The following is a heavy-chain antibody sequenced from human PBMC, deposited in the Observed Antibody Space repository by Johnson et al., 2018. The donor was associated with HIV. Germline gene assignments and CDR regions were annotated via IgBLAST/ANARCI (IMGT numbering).Heavy chain of an antibody. V-gene: IGHV3-30-3*01. CDR3: ARVGDSSSSLGAFDI. CDR2: ISYDGNIK. D-gene: IGHD6-6*01. CDR1: GFTFSSYA. J-gene: IGHJ3*02. Sequence: QVQLVESGGGVVQPGRSLRLSCAPSGFTFSSYAMHWVRQAPGKGLEWVAVISYDGNIKYYADSVKGRFTISRDTSKNPRYLQMNSLRAEDTAVYYCARVGDSSSSLGAFDIWGQGTMVTVSS.